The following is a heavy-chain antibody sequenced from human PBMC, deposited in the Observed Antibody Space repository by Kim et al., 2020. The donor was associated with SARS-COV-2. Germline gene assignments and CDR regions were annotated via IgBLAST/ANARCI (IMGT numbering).Heavy chain of an antibody. Sequence: SETRSLTCAVDGGSFSGYYWRWIRQPPGEGLEWIGDINHSGSNNNNPSLKSRVTISVVTSKGQFSLKLRAVTAADTALYSCARVRGGTFLGSYYYGRDV. J-gene: IGHJ6*01. CDR2: INHSGSN. D-gene: IGHD3-10*01. V-gene: IGHV4-34*01. CDR3: ARVRGGTFLGSYYYGRDV. CDR1: GGSFSGYY.